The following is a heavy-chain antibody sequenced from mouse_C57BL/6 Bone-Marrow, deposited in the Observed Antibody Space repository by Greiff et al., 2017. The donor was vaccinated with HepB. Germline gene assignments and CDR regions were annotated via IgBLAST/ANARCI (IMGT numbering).Heavy chain of an antibody. CDR1: GFTFSDYY. V-gene: IGHV5-16*01. J-gene: IGHJ4*01. CDR3: ARYYGSSYENAMDY. D-gene: IGHD1-1*01. CDR2: INYDGSST. Sequence: EVKLVESEGGLVQPGSSMKLSCTASGFTFSDYYMAWVRQVPEKGLEWVANINYDGSSTYYLDSLKSRFIISRDNAKNILYLQMSSLKSEDTATYYCARYYGSSYENAMDYWGQGTSVTVSS.